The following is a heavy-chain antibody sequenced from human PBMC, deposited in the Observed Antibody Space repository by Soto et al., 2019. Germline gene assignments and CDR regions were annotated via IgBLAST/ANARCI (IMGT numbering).Heavy chain of an antibody. Sequence: ASVKVSCKAVGYTFSTYDLNWVRQATGQGLEWMGWMNPNSGTTGYAQKFQGRVTLTRNTSISTAYMELSSLRSEDTAVYYCARSLNYDNRFDPWGQGTLVTVSS. CDR3: ARSLNYDNRFDP. V-gene: IGHV1-8*01. CDR1: GYTFSTYD. J-gene: IGHJ5*02. D-gene: IGHD4-4*01. CDR2: MNPNSGTT.